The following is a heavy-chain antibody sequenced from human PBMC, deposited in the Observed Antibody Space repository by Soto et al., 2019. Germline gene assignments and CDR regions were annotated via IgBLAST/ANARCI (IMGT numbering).Heavy chain of an antibody. J-gene: IGHJ4*02. V-gene: IGHV1-3*05. CDR2: INAGNGNT. CDR1: GYTFTSYA. D-gene: IGHD2-21*02. CDR3: ARSIVVVTALDY. Sequence: QVQLVQSGAEEKKPGASVKVSCKASGYTFTSYAMHWVRQAPGQRLEWMGWINAGNGNTKYSQKFQDRVTITRDTSASTAYMELTSLRSEDTDVYYCARSIVVVTALDYWGQGTLVTVSS.